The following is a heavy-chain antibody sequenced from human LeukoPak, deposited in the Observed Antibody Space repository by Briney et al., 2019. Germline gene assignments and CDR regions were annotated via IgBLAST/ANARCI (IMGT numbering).Heavy chain of an antibody. CDR1: GFTFSSYE. Sequence: GSLRLSCAASGFTFSSYEMHWVRQAPGKGLEWISYISSSGSSIYYADSVKGRFTISRDNGKNSLYLQMNSLRAEDTAVYYCARVHYNTAMVDIDYWGQGTLVTVSS. V-gene: IGHV3-48*03. CDR2: ISSSGSSI. D-gene: IGHD5-18*01. CDR3: ARVHYNTAMVDIDY. J-gene: IGHJ4*02.